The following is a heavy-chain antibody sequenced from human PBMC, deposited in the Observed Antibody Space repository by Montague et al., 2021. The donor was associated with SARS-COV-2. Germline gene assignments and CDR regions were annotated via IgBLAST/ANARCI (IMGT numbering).Heavy chain of an antibody. J-gene: IGHJ6*02. CDR1: GFTFSSFW. CDR2: INQDESAK. V-gene: IGHV3-7*01. Sequence: SLRLSCAASGFTFSSFWMTWVCQAPGKGLEWVANINQDESAKNYADSVKGRFTISRDNAKNSLYLQMNSLRAEDTALYYCARVYIRGSSPTSGMDVWGQGTTVTVSS. D-gene: IGHD6-13*01. CDR3: ARVYIRGSSPTSGMDV.